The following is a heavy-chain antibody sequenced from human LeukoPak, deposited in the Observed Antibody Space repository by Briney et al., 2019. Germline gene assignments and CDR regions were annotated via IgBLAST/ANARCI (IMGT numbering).Heavy chain of an antibody. Sequence: GASVKVSCKASGYTFTSYGISWVRQAPGQGLEWMGWISAYNGNTNYAQKLQGRVTMTTDTSTSTAYMELRSLRSDDTAVYYCAREEYYDFWSGPDYWGQGTLVTVSS. J-gene: IGHJ4*02. D-gene: IGHD3-3*01. CDR3: AREEYYDFWSGPDY. V-gene: IGHV1-18*01. CDR1: GYTFTSYG. CDR2: ISAYNGNT.